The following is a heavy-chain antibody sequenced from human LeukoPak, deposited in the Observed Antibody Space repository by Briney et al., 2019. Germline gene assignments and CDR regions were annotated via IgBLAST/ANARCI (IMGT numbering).Heavy chain of an antibody. CDR3: AAVSLTTGYYFDY. V-gene: IGHV1-58*02. CDR1: GFTFTSSA. J-gene: IGHJ4*02. Sequence: SVKVSCKASGFTFTSSAMLWVRQARGQRLEWIGWIVVGSGNTNYAQKFQERVTITRDMSTSTAYMELSSPRSEDTAVYYCAAVSLTTGYYFDYWGQGTLVTVSS. D-gene: IGHD4-17*01. CDR2: IVVGSGNT.